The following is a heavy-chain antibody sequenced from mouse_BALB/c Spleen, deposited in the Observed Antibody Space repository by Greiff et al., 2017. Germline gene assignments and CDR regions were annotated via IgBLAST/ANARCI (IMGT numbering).Heavy chain of an antibody. D-gene: IGHD1-2*01. Sequence: EVKLMESGGGLVQPGGSRKLSCAASGFTFSSFGMHWVRQAPEKGLEWVAYISSGSSTIYYADTVKGRFTISRDNPKNTLFLQMTSLRSEDTAMYYCARDYGYGGAMDYGGQGTSVTVSS. V-gene: IGHV5-17*02. CDR1: GFTFSSFG. CDR3: ARDYGYGGAMDY. J-gene: IGHJ4*01. CDR2: ISSGSSTI.